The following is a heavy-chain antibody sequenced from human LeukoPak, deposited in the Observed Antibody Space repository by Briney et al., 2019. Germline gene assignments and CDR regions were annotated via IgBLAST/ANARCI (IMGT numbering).Heavy chain of an antibody. CDR3: ARDVWLSSSGRIFDY. V-gene: IGHV1-69*06. CDR1: LGTSSSYA. J-gene: IGHJ4*02. CDR2: IFPIFGTA. Sequence: SVKDSPMAPLGTSSSYAIRGVRPTPGQGREWMGRIFPIFGTANYAQKFQGRVTITADKSTSTAYMELSSLRSEDTAVYYCARDVWLSSSGRIFDYWGQGTLVTVSS. D-gene: IGHD6-19*01.